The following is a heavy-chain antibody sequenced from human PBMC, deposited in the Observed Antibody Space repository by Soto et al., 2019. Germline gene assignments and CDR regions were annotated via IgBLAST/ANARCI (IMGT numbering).Heavy chain of an antibody. V-gene: IGHV4-4*02. J-gene: IGHJ4*02. CDR1: GTSVSGANW. Sequence: QVQLQESGPGLVDPLWTLSLTCAVSGTSVSGANWWGWVRQPPGKGLDWIGEIHSSGNTDYNPSLKSRVTISRDMSKNEFSLKLTSVTAADTAVYYCARTGPYSSGNNWGQGTLVTVSS. CDR2: IHSSGNT. D-gene: IGHD3-22*01. CDR3: ARTGPYSSGNN.